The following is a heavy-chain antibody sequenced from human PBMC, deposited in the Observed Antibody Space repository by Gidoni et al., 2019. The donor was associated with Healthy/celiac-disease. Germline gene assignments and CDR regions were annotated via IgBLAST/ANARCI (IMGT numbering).Heavy chain of an antibody. CDR3: ATRYSSGWWGAFDY. J-gene: IGHJ4*02. CDR1: GFTFGSYA. Sequence: EVQMVESGGGLVQPGGSLRLSCAASGFTFGSYAMNWVRQAPGKGLEWVSYISSSGSTIYYADSVKGRLNIYRDNAKNSLYLQMNSLRAEDTAVYYCATRYSSGWWGAFDYWGQGTLVTVSS. D-gene: IGHD6-19*01. CDR2: ISSSGSTI. V-gene: IGHV3-48*03.